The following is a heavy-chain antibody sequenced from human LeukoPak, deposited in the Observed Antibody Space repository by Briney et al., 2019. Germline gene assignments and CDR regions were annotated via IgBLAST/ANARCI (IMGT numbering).Heavy chain of an antibody. Sequence: SESLSLTCTASGCTITSYYWSWIRQTPGKGLEWIGYVHYSGTTSYNPSLKSRVTISADMSKNQFSLKLGSVTAADTAVYYCARDSSGYSSSWYFDLWGRGTLVTVSS. CDR1: GCTITSYY. V-gene: IGHV4-59*01. CDR2: VHYSGTT. D-gene: IGHD4-11*01. CDR3: ARDSSGYSSSWYFDL. J-gene: IGHJ2*01.